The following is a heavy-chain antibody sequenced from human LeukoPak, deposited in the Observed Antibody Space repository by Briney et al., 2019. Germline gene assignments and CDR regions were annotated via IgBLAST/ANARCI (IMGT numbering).Heavy chain of an antibody. CDR2: IYHSGST. Sequence: SETLSLTCAVSGGSISSGGYSWSWIRQPPGKGLEWIGYIYHSGSTYYNPSLKSRVTISVDRSKNQFSLKLSSVTAADTAVYYCARGKQLWFGELLPRFDPWGQGTLVTVSS. V-gene: IGHV4-30-2*01. CDR1: GGSISSGGYS. D-gene: IGHD3-10*01. J-gene: IGHJ5*02. CDR3: ARGKQLWFGELLPRFDP.